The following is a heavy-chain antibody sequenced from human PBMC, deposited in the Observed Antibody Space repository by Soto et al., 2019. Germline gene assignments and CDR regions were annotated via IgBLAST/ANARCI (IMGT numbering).Heavy chain of an antibody. CDR1: GGSITSYH. V-gene: IGHV4-59*01. CDR2: TAYTGNT. Sequence: SETLSLTCVVSGGSITSYHWSWVRQFPGKGLEWIAYTAYTGNTNYNPSLQSRVTISMDTSKNQLSLKLTSMTEADTAVYYCARDWGKQWLVKTKETGFDYWGQGTLVTVSS. J-gene: IGHJ4*02. D-gene: IGHD6-19*01. CDR3: ARDWGKQWLVKTKETGFDY.